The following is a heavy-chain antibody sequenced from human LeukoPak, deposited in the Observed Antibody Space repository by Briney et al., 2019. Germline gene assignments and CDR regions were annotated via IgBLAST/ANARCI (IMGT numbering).Heavy chain of an antibody. CDR1: GFTFSSNW. CDR3: ARDSGYRSSFDY. J-gene: IGHJ4*02. V-gene: IGHV3-74*01. Sequence: HPGGSLRLSCAASGFTFSSNWMHWVRQGPGEGLVWVSRINPDGSRTDYAESVKGRFTISRDNDKNTLYLKMNSLRAEDTAVYYCARDSGYRSSFDYWGQGTLVTVSS. D-gene: IGHD6-13*01. CDR2: INPDGSRT.